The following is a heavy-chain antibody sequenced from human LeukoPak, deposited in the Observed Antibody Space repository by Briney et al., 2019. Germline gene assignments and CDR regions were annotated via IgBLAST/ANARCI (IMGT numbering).Heavy chain of an antibody. V-gene: IGHV4-39*01. J-gene: IGHJ4*02. CDR1: GGSIRSSYYY. Sequence: SETLSLTCTVSGGSIRSSYYYWGWIRQPPGKGLEWIGSIYDSGSTYYNPSLKSRVTISVDTSKNQFSLKLNSVTAADTAVYYCARLRLAVAGFDYWGQGTLVTVSS. CDR3: ARLRLAVAGFDY. CDR2: IYDSGST. D-gene: IGHD6-19*01.